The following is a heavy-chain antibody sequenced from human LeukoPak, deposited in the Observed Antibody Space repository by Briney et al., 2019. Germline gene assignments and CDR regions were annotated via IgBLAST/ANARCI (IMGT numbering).Heavy chain of an antibody. CDR3: ARVGRYNWNDGYWFDP. D-gene: IGHD1-20*01. V-gene: IGHV1-69*04. J-gene: IGHJ5*02. CDR2: IIPIFGIA. CDR1: GYTFTSYG. Sequence: ASVKVSCKASGYTFTSYGISWVRQAPGQGLEWMGRIIPIFGIANYAQKFQGRVTITADKSTSTAYMELSSLRSEDTAVYYCARVGRYNWNDGYWFDPWGQGTLVTVSS.